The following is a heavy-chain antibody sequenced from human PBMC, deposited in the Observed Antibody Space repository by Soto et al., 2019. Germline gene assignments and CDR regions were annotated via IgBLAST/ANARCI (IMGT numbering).Heavy chain of an antibody. CDR1: GFDFSSHG. CDR2: ISYEGSHK. Sequence: QVQLVESGGGVVQSGGSLRLSCLASGFDFSSHGMYWFRQAPGRGLEWVALISYEGSHKFYVDSLKGRFTISRDNSKHTLYLHMSGLRPEDTALYYCAKDFERPDGDYYHYGMDVWGQGTTVSVSS. J-gene: IGHJ6*02. CDR3: AKDFERPDGDYYHYGMDV. V-gene: IGHV3-30*18. D-gene: IGHD1-1*01.